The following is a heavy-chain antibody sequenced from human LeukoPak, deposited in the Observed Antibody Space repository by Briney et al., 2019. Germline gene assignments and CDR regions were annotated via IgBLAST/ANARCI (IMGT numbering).Heavy chain of an antibody. D-gene: IGHD2-8*01. Sequence: SETLSLTCTVSGGSISGSSYYWGWIRQPPGKGLEWIGSIYYSGSTYYNPSLKSRVTISVDTSKNQFSLKLSSVTAADTAVYYCARENGVALYYYYYMDVWGKGTTVTVSS. CDR3: ARENGVALYYYYYMDV. CDR2: IYYSGST. V-gene: IGHV4-39*07. J-gene: IGHJ6*03. CDR1: GGSISGSSYY.